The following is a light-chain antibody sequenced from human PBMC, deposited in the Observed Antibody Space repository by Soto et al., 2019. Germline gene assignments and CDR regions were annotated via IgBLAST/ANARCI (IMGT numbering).Light chain of an antibody. J-gene: IGKJ5*01. CDR2: DAS. Sequence: EIVLTQSPGTLSVSPGERATLSCRASQNVFSNVAWYQQKPGQAPRLLIYDASVRATGISDRFSGSGSGTGFTLTIGRLEPEDFAVYYCHQYANSPLTFGQGTRLEIK. CDR1: QNVFSN. CDR3: HQYANSPLT. V-gene: IGKV3-20*01.